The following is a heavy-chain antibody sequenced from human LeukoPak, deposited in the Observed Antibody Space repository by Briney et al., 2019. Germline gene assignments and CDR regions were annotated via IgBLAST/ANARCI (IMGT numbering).Heavy chain of an antibody. CDR2: ISGSGGST. CDR3: AKDRDPYDYGSGSYYNGVFDY. J-gene: IGHJ4*02. D-gene: IGHD3-10*01. Sequence: GGSLRLSCAASGFIFSSYNMNWVRQAPGKGLEWVSAISGSGGSTYYADSVKGRFTISRDNSKNTLYLQMNSLRAEDTAVYYCAKDRDPYDYGSGSYYNGVFDYWGQGTLVTVSS. V-gene: IGHV3-23*01. CDR1: GFIFSSYN.